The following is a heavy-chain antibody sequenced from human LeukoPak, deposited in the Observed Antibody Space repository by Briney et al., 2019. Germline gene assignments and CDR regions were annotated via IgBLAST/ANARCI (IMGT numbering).Heavy chain of an antibody. CDR1: GFTFGGYA. V-gene: IGHV3-49*04. CDR3: TRAPDERYFDWLPPLDY. Sequence: TGRSLRLSCTASGFTFGGYAMSWVRQAPGKGLEWVGFIRSKAYGGTTEYAASVKGRFTISRDDSKSIAYLQMNSLKTEDTAVYYCTRAPDERYFDWLPPLDYWGQGTLVTVSS. J-gene: IGHJ4*02. D-gene: IGHD3-9*01. CDR2: IRSKAYGGTT.